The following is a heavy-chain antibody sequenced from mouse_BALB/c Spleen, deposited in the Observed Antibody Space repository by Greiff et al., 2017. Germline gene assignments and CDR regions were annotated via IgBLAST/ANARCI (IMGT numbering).Heavy chain of an antibody. D-gene: IGHD1-1*01. CDR2: IDPANGNT. CDR3: AALTTVVADY. J-gene: IGHJ2*01. CDR1: GFNIKDTY. Sequence: VHVKQSGAELVKPGASVKLSCTASGFNIKDTYMHWVKQRPEQGLEWIGRIDPANGNTKYDPKFQGKATITADTSSNTAYLQLSSLTSEDTAVYYCAALTTVVADYWGQGTTLTVSS. V-gene: IGHV14-3*02.